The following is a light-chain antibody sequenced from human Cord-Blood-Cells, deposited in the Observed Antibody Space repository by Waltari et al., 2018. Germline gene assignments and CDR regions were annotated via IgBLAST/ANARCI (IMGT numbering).Light chain of an antibody. CDR1: QSVSSSY. J-gene: IGKJ2*03. CDR3: QQYGSSTYS. CDR2: GAS. V-gene: IGKV3-20*01. Sequence: EIVLTQSPGTLSLSPGERATLSCSASQSVSSSYLAWYQQKPGQAPRLLTYGASSRATGIPDRFSGSGSGTDFTLTISRLEPEDFAVYYCQQYGSSTYSFGQGTKLEIK.